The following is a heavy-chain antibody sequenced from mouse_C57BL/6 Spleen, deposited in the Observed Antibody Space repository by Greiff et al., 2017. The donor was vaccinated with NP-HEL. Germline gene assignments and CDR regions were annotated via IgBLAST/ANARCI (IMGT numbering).Heavy chain of an antibody. CDR3: ARYGAAQDPFAY. CDR2: IDPSDSET. D-gene: IGHD3-2*02. Sequence: VQLQQPGAELVRPGSSVKLSCKASGYTFTSYWMHWVKQRPIQGLEWIGNIDPSDSETHYNQKFKDKATLTVDKSSSTAYMQLSSLTSEDSAVYYCARYGAAQDPFAYWGQGTLVTVSA. CDR1: GYTFTSYW. J-gene: IGHJ3*01. V-gene: IGHV1-52*01.